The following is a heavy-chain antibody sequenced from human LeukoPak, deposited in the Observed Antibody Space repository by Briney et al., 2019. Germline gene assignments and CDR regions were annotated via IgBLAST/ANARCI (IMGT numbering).Heavy chain of an antibody. CDR1: GYRFTSFW. Sequence: PGESLKISCRGSGYRFTSFWIAWVRQMPGKGLEWMGIIYPGDSDTRYSPSFQGQVTFSADKSISTAYLQWSSLKASDTAMYYCARQDIAARPPEGYWGQGTLVIVSS. CDR3: ARQDIAARPPEGY. V-gene: IGHV5-51*01. D-gene: IGHD6-6*01. J-gene: IGHJ4*02. CDR2: IYPGDSDT.